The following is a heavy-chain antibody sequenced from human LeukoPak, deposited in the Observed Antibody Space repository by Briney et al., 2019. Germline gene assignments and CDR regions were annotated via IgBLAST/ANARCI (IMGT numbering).Heavy chain of an antibody. CDR2: IYYSGST. D-gene: IGHD5-12*01. CDR1: GGSISSSSYY. J-gene: IGHJ5*02. Sequence: PSETLSLTCTVSGGSISSSSYYWGWIRQPPGKGLEWIGSIYYSGSTYYNPSLKSRVAISVDTSKNQFSLKLSSVTAADTAVYYCAREKSGYDLWVGWFDPWGQGTLVTVSS. CDR3: AREKSGYDLWVGWFDP. V-gene: IGHV4-39*07.